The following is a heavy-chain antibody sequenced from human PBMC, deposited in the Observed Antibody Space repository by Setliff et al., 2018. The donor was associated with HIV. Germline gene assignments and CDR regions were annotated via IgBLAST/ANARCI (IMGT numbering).Heavy chain of an antibody. CDR1: GYTFTSYG. J-gene: IGHJ5*02. CDR3: ARDQATGYEKVWFSWIDP. CDR2: ISAYNGNT. Sequence: ASVKVSCKASGYTFTSYGISWVRQAPGQGLEWMGWISAYNGNTNYAQKLQGRVTVTMDTSTSTAYMELSSLRFEDTATYYCARDQATGYEKVWFSWIDPWGQGALVTVSS. V-gene: IGHV1-18*01. D-gene: IGHD5-12*01.